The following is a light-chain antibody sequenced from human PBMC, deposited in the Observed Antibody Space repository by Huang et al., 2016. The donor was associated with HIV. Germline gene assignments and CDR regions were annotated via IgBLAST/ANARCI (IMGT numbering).Light chain of an antibody. J-gene: IGKJ2*01. V-gene: IGKV1-5*03. CDR3: QQYSRSAT. Sequence: DIQMTQSPSTLSAAVGDRVTITCRASQSVTIWLAWFQQKPGKAPKLLIYKASTLESGVPSRFSGSGSGTEFTLTIDSLQHDDVATYYCQQYSRSATFGQGTKLEIK. CDR1: QSVTIW. CDR2: KAS.